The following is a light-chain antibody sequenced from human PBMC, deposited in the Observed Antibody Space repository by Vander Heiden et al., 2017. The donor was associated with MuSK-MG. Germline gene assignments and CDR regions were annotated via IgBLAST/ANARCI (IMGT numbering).Light chain of an antibody. CDR1: QGISGA. Sequence: ATQLTQSPSSLSASVGDRVTISCRASQGISGAVAWYQQKPGKAPTLLIDDASAVESGVPSRFSGSGSGTDFTLTISGLQPEDFATYFCRQFSSYSWTFGQGTRVEIK. CDR2: DAS. V-gene: IGKV1-13*02. CDR3: RQFSSYSWT. J-gene: IGKJ1*01.